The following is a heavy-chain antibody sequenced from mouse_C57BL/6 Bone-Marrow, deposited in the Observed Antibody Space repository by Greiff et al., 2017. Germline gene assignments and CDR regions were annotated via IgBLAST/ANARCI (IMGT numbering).Heavy chain of an antibody. D-gene: IGHD1-2*01. CDR3: ARRLLRPLDY. CDR2: ISSGGSYT. V-gene: IGHV5-6*02. Sequence: EVKLVESGGDLVKPGGSLKLSCAASGFTFSSYGMSWVRQTPDKRLEWVATISSGGSYTYYPDSVKGRFTISGDNAKNTLYLKMSSLKSEDTAVYYCARRLLRPLDYWGQGTSVTVSS. J-gene: IGHJ4*01. CDR1: GFTFSSYG.